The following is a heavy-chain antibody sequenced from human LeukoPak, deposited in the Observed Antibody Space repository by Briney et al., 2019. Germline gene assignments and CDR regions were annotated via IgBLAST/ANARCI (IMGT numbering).Heavy chain of an antibody. CDR3: AGGYYYGSGSYWYMDV. V-gene: IGHV3-7*04. CDR2: IKQDGSER. D-gene: IGHD3-10*01. J-gene: IGHJ6*03. CDR1: GFSVSGYS. Sequence: GGSLRLSCAVSGFSVSGYSMSWVRQAPGKGLEWVANIKQDGSERYYVDSVKGRFTISRDNAKNSLYLQMNSLRAEDTAVYYCAGGYYYGSGSYWYMDVWGKGTTVTVSS.